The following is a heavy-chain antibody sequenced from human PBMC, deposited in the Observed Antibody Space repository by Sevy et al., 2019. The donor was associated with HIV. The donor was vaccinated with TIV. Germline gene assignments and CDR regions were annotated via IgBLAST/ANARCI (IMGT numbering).Heavy chain of an antibody. CDR3: ARGDYDILTGYYNNWFDP. J-gene: IGHJ5*02. Sequence: ASVKVSCKASGYTFTSYGISWVRQAPGQGLEWMGWISAYNGNTNYAQTLQGRVTMTTDTSTSTAYMELRSLRSDDTAVYYCARGDYDILTGYYNNWFDPWGQGTLVTVSS. V-gene: IGHV1-18*04. D-gene: IGHD3-9*01. CDR1: GYTFTSYG. CDR2: ISAYNGNT.